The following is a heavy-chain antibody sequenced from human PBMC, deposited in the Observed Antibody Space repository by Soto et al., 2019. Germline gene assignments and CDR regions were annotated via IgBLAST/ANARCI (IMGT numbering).Heavy chain of an antibody. Sequence: QVQLVQSGAEVKKPGSSVKVSCKASGGTFSSYTISWVRQAPGLGLEWMGRIIPILGIANYAQKFQGRVTITADKSTSTAYMELSSLRSEDTAVYYCAREARSHSALFDYWGQGTLVTVSS. V-gene: IGHV1-69*08. J-gene: IGHJ4*02. CDR2: IIPILGIA. D-gene: IGHD1-26*01. CDR1: GGTFSSYT. CDR3: AREARSHSALFDY.